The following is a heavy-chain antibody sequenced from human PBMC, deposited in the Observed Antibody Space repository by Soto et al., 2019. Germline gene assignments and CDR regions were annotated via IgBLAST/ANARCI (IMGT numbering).Heavy chain of an antibody. CDR1: GFNFDNYG. J-gene: IGHJ4*02. CDR3: AKDRVCETFYTPLAF. Sequence: QVQLVESGGGVVQPGGSLRLSCQASGFNFDNYGMHWVRQAPGKGLEWVAVITYDGSFQYYADSVKGRFTISRDNSKNTLSLHLNTLKPEDTAVYHCAKDRVCETFYTPLAFWGQGTLVTVS. D-gene: IGHD3-16*01. CDR2: ITYDGSFQ. V-gene: IGHV3-30*18.